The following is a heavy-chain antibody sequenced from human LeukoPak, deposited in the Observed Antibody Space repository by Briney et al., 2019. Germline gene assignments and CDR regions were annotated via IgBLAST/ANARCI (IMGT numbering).Heavy chain of an antibody. V-gene: IGHV1-8*02. CDR1: GGTFSSYA. Sequence: ASVKVSCKASGGTFSSYAISWVRQATGQGLEWMGWMNPNSGNTGYAQKFQGRVTMTRNTSISTAYMELSSLRSEDTAVYYCARGAHYGDYDDYWGQGTLVTVSS. J-gene: IGHJ4*02. CDR2: MNPNSGNT. CDR3: ARGAHYGDYDDY. D-gene: IGHD4-17*01.